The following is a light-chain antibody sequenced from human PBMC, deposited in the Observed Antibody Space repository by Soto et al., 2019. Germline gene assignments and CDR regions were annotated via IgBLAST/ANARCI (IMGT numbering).Light chain of an antibody. CDR2: GAS. Sequence: EILMTQSPATLSVSPGETVTFSCRASRSVSNRLAWYQHKPGQAPRLLISGASNGATGIPPKFSGSGSGTDFTLTISSLEPEDFAVYYCQQRSNWPPAWTFGQGTKV. V-gene: IGKV3-11*01. CDR3: QQRSNWPPAWT. CDR1: RSVSNR. J-gene: IGKJ1*01.